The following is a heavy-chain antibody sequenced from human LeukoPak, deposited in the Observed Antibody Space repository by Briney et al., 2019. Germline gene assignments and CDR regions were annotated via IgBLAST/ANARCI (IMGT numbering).Heavy chain of an antibody. Sequence: GESLTLTCTASGFTISSYAMRWVRQPPGKGLEYVGSISSDGGTTYNPNSVKGGFIFFRETSNNTFYLQMCSPRADDTAFYYCARVTLYSGGYYYDKWGQGALVTASS. CDR1: GFTISSYA. D-gene: IGHD3-22*01. CDR3: ARVTLYSGGYYYDK. CDR2: ISSDGGTT. J-gene: IGHJ4*02. V-gene: IGHV3-64*01.